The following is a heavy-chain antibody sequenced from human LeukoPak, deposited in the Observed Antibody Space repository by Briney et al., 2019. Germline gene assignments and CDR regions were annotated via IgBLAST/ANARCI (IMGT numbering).Heavy chain of an antibody. CDR1: GFTFSDYY. CDR2: ISSSGSNI. D-gene: IGHD4-11*01. CDR3: AREMTTVDDAAFDI. Sequence: GGSLRLSCAASGFTFSDYYMSWLRQAPGKGLEWVSYISSSGSNIYYADSVKGRFTISRDNAKNSLYLQMNSLRAEDTAVYYCAREMTTVDDAAFDIWGQGTMVTVSS. J-gene: IGHJ3*02. V-gene: IGHV3-11*04.